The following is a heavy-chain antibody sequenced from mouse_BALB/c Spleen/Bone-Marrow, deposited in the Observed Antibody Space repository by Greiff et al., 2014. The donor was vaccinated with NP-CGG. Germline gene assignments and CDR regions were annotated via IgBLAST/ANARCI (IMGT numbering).Heavy chain of an antibody. CDR2: ISTYTGNT. CDR3: AREQYDFAY. CDR1: GYTFTDYA. D-gene: IGHD2-3*01. V-gene: IGHV1S137*01. J-gene: IGHJ3*01. Sequence: VQLQQSGPELVRPGVSVKIFCKGSGYTFTDYAMHWVKQSHAKSLEWIGVISTYTGNTNYNQKLNSKAKMTEDKSSSTAYMQLTRVTSEDSGIYYCAREQYDFAYWGQGTLVTVSA.